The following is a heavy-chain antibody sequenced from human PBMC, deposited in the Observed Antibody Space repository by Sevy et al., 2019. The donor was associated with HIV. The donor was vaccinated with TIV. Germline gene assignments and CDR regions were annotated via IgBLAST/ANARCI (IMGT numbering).Heavy chain of an antibody. D-gene: IGHD2-21*01. CDR2: IQYDGSNK. CDR3: VKEGGDDGGDH. Sequence: GGSRRLSCAASGFSYSSYGMHWVRQAPGKGLEWVAYIQYDGSNKDYADSVKGRFTISRDNSKNTLDLQMNSLRVEDTAVYYCVKEGGDDGGDHWGQGTLVTVSS. J-gene: IGHJ4*02. V-gene: IGHV3-30*02. CDR1: GFSYSSYG.